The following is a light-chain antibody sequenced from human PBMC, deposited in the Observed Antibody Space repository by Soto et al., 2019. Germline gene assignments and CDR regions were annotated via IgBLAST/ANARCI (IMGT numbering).Light chain of an antibody. V-gene: IGKV1-5*03. Sequence: DIQMTQSPSTLSASVGDKVTITCRASQSISTYLAWYQQKPGKAPKLLICKASILESGVPSRFSGSGSGTEFTLTISSLQPDDFGTYYCQQYNRWTFGQRTKVEIK. CDR1: QSISTY. J-gene: IGKJ1*01. CDR2: KAS. CDR3: QQYNRWT.